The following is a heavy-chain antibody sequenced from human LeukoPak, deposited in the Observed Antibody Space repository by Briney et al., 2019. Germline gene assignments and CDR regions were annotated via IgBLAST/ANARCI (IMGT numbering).Heavy chain of an antibody. J-gene: IGHJ4*02. CDR2: INHNGST. CDR1: GGSFGGYY. CDR3: ATDFWSGTNIIDY. D-gene: IGHD3-3*01. Sequence: SETLSLTCAVYGGSFGGYYWSWIRQPPGKGLEWIGEINHNGSTDYNPSLKGRVTISVDTSKNQFSLKLSSVTAADTAVYYCATDFWSGTNIIDYWGQGTLVTVSS. V-gene: IGHV4-34*01.